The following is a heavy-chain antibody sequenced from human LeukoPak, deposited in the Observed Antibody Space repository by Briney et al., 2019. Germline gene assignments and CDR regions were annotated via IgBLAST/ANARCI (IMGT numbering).Heavy chain of an antibody. CDR2: IHYSGST. Sequence: SETLSLTCTVSGGSISDYYWSWIRQAPGKGLEWIGDIHYSGSTNYNPSLKSRVTISVDTSKNQFSLKLSSVTAADTAVYYCARVSLMSSSSDYYYYYMDVWGKGTTVTVSS. D-gene: IGHD6-6*01. V-gene: IGHV4-59*01. CDR1: GGSISDYY. J-gene: IGHJ6*03. CDR3: ARVSLMSSSSDYYYYYMDV.